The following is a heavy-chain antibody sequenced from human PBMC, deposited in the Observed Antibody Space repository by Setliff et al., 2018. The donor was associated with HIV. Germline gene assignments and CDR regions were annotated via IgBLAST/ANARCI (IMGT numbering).Heavy chain of an antibody. CDR1: GYTFTGYY. Sequence: ASVKVSCKASGYTFTGYYVHWVRQAPGQGPEWMGWINGNSGHTNYAQKLQGRVNMTTDTSTSTAYMELRSLRSDDTALYYCARVLWPYRSSRFDYWGQGTQVTVSS. CDR3: ARVLWPYRSSRFDY. CDR2: INGNSGHT. V-gene: IGHV1-18*04. D-gene: IGHD6-6*01. J-gene: IGHJ4*02.